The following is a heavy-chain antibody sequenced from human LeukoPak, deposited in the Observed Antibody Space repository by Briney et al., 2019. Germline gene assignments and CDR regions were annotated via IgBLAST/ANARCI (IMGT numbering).Heavy chain of an antibody. D-gene: IGHD6-13*01. Sequence: GRSLRLSCAASGFTFSSYAMHWVRQAPGKGLEWVAVISYDGSNKYYADSVKGRFTISRDNSKNTLYLQMNSLRAEDTAVYYCASVSSSSSWYEDYWGQGTLVTVSS. V-gene: IGHV3-30-3*01. CDR1: GFTFSSYA. J-gene: IGHJ4*02. CDR2: ISYDGSNK. CDR3: ASVSSSSSWYEDY.